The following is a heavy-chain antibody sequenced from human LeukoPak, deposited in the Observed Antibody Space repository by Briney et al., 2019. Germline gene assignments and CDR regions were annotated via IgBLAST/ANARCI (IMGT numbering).Heavy chain of an antibody. CDR2: ISGSGDTT. CDR1: GFTFSTYA. D-gene: IGHD3-22*01. V-gene: IGHV3-23*01. Sequence: PGGSLRLSCAVSGFTFSTYAMTWVRQAPGKGLEWVSGISGSGDTTNYADSVKGRFTISRDNSKNTLYLQMNSLRVEDTAVYFCANGNGGGYSGLVYWGQGTLAIVSS. CDR3: ANGNGGGYSGLVY. J-gene: IGHJ4*02.